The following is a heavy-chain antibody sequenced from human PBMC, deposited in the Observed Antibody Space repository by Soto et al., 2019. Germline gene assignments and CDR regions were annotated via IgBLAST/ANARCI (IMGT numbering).Heavy chain of an antibody. V-gene: IGHV1-8*01. J-gene: IGHJ4*02. CDR1: GDTCTSYD. CDR2: MNPNSGNT. CDR3: AGPWNKQ. D-gene: IGHD1-1*01. Sequence: QVQLVQSGAEVKKPGASVKVSCKASGDTCTSYDINWVRQATGQGIEWMVWMNPNSGNTGYAQKFQGRVTMTRDTSISTAYMELSSLRDEDTAVYYCAGPWNKQWGQGTPVTVSS.